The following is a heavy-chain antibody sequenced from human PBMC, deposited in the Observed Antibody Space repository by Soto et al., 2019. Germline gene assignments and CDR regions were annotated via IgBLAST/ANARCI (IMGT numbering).Heavy chain of an antibody. CDR2: IKTDGSMT. J-gene: IGHJ1*01. CDR3: VSASYGDHEYFQN. CDR1: GFTFSTYW. Sequence: EVQLVESGGGLVQPGGSLRLSCAASGFTFSTYWMHWVRQAPGEGLVWVSRIKTDGSMTNYADSVKGRFTISRDNAKNTLYLQMNSLRAEDTAVYFCVSASYGDHEYFQNWGKGTLVTVSS. D-gene: IGHD4-17*01. V-gene: IGHV3-74*01.